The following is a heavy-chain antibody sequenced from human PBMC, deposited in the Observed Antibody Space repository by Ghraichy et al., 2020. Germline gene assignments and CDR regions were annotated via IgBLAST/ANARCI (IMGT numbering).Heavy chain of an antibody. J-gene: IGHJ2*01. Sequence: SETLSLTCTVSGGSISSYYWSWIRQPPGKGLEWIGYIYYSGSTNYNPSLKSRVTISVDTSKNQFSLKLSSVTAADTAVYYCARHHFDWLLSYYWYFDLWGRGTLVTVSS. CDR1: GGSISSYY. D-gene: IGHD3-9*01. V-gene: IGHV4-59*08. CDR2: IYYSGST. CDR3: ARHHFDWLLSYYWYFDL.